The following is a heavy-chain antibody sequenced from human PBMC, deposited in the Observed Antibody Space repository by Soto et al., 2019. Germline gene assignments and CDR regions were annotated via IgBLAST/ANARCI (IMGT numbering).Heavy chain of an antibody. D-gene: IGHD3-22*01. CDR2: ISSSSSYI. V-gene: IGHV3-21*01. Sequence: AAGVKCVGHGVHWVSQNKGKGLEWVSSISSSSSYIYYADSVKGRFTISRDNAKNSLYLQMNSLRAEDTAVYYCARDDYYDSSGYLAPLDYWGQGTLVTVSS. J-gene: IGHJ4*02. CDR1: GVKCVGHG. CDR3: ARDDYYDSSGYLAPLDY.